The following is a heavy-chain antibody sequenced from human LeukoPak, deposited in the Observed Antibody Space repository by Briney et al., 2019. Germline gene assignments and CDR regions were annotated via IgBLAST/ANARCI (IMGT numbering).Heavy chain of an antibody. Sequence: EASVKVSCKASGYTFTGYYMHWVRQAPGQGLEWMGWINPNSGGTNYAQKFQGRVTMTRDTSISTAYMELSRLRSDDTAVYYCARRSRYYSSSWLAYDYWGQGTLVTVSS. CDR2: INPNSGGT. D-gene: IGHD6-13*01. CDR3: ARRSRYYSSSWLAYDY. V-gene: IGHV1-2*02. CDR1: GYTFTGYY. J-gene: IGHJ4*02.